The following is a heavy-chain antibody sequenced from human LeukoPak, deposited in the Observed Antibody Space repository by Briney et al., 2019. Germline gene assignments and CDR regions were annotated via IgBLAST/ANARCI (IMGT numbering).Heavy chain of an antibody. CDR2: ISGSGGST. J-gene: IGHJ4*02. CDR1: GFTFRNYA. D-gene: IGHD1-26*01. CDR3: AKDKSGSYTD. V-gene: IGHV3-23*01. Sequence: DPGGSLRLSCAASGFTFRNYAMSWVRQASGKGLEWVSAISGSGGSTYYADSVKGRFTISRDNSKNTLYLQMNSLRAEDTAVYYCAKDKSGSYTDWGQGTLVTVSS.